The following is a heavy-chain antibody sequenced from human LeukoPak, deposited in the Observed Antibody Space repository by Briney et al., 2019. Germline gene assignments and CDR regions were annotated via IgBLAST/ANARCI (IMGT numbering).Heavy chain of an antibody. Sequence: GGSLRLSCAASGFTFSNAYMDWVRQAPGKGLEWVGRKPKTDGETTEYAAPVKGRFSISRDDSKNMLYLQMNSLKTEDTAVYYCITPLPYSAQGGQGTLVTVSS. V-gene: IGHV3-15*07. J-gene: IGHJ4*02. D-gene: IGHD2-21*01. CDR3: ITPLPYSAQ. CDR1: GFTFSNAY. CDR2: KPKTDGETT.